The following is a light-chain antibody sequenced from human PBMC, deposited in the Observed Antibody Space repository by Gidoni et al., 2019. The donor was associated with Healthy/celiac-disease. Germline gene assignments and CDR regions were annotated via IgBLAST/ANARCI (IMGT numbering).Light chain of an antibody. Sequence: QSALTQPHAASGSPGQSVTISCTGTSSDVGGDNYVSWYQQHPGKAPNLMIYEVSKQPSGVPDRFSGSKSGNTASLTVSGLQAEDEADYYCSSYAGSNNFGVFGGVTKLTVL. CDR3: SSYAGSNNFGV. J-gene: IGLJ3*02. V-gene: IGLV2-8*01. CDR2: EVS. CDR1: SSDVGGDNY.